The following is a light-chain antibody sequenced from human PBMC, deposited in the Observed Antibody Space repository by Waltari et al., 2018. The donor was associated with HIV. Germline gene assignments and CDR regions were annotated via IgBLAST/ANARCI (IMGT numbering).Light chain of an antibody. J-gene: IGLJ1*01. Sequence: SYVLPQPPSVSVAPGQTARITCGGNNIGSRSVHSYQPKPGQAPVLVVYDDSDRPSGIPERVSGSNSWNTATLTISRCEAGDEADYYCQVWDSSSDHYVFGTGTKVTVL. CDR1: NIGSRS. CDR2: DDS. CDR3: QVWDSSSDHYV. V-gene: IGLV3-21*02.